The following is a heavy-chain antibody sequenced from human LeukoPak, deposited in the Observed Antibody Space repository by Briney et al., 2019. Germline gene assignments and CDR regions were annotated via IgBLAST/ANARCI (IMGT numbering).Heavy chain of an antibody. CDR2: INHSGST. CDR1: GGSFSGYY. D-gene: IGHD2-15*01. V-gene: IGHV4-34*01. J-gene: IGHJ4*02. Sequence: SETLSLTCAVYGGSFSGYYWSWIRQPPGKGLEWIGEINHSGSTNYNPSLKSRVTISVDTSKNQFSLKLSSVTAADTAVYYCARNPKMAVAYDYWGQGTLVTVSS. CDR3: ARNPKMAVAYDY.